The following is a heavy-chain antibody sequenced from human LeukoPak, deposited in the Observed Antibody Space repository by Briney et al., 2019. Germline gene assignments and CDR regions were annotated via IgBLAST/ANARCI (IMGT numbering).Heavy chain of an antibody. V-gene: IGHV4-38-2*02. Sequence: SETLSLTCTVSGYSISSGYYWGWIRQPPGKGLEWIGSIYHSGSTYYNPSLKSRVTISVDTSKNQFSLKLSSVTAADTAVYYCARTPSRYDSSGYYPVDFDYWGQGTLVTVSS. CDR2: IYHSGST. D-gene: IGHD3-22*01. CDR3: ARTPSRYDSSGYYPVDFDY. CDR1: GYSISSGYY. J-gene: IGHJ4*02.